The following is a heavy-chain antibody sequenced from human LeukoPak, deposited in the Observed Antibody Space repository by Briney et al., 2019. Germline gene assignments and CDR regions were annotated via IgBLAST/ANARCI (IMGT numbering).Heavy chain of an antibody. CDR2: ISGRSTYI. CDR1: GFTFSAYT. D-gene: IGHD3-9*01. J-gene: IGHJ4*02. V-gene: IGHV3-21*01. CDR3: ARGNPYDVLAGSLDY. Sequence: GGSLRLSCAASGFTFSAYTMNWVRQAPGKGLEWVSFISGRSTYIYYADSVKGRFTVSRDNDRNSLYMQMNSLRVEDTAVYYCARGNPYDVLAGSLDYWGQGTLVTVSS.